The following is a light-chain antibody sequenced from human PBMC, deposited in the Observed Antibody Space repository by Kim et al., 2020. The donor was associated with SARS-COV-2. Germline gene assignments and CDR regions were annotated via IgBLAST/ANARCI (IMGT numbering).Light chain of an antibody. V-gene: IGLV3-1*01. CDR3: QAWDSSTYV. Sequence: SVPPGQTASITCAGDKLGDKYACWYQQKAGQSPVLVIYQDNKRASGIPERFSGSNSGNTATLTISGTQAMDEADYYCQAWDSSTYVFGTGTKVTVL. CDR2: QDN. CDR1: KLGDKY. J-gene: IGLJ1*01.